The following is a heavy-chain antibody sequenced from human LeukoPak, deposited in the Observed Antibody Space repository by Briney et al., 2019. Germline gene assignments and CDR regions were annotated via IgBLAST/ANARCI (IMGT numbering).Heavy chain of an antibody. CDR2: IIPIFGTA. J-gene: IGHJ6*02. D-gene: IGHD3-3*01. Sequence: ASVKVSCKASGGTFSSYAISWVRQAPGQGLEWMGGIIPIFGTANYAQKFQGRVTITADESTSTAYMELSSLRSEDTAVYYCARVKPYYDFCSGYLWRPTEPYYYYYGMDVWGQGTTVTVSS. V-gene: IGHV1-69*13. CDR3: ARVKPYYDFCSGYLWRPTEPYYYYYGMDV. CDR1: GGTFSSYA.